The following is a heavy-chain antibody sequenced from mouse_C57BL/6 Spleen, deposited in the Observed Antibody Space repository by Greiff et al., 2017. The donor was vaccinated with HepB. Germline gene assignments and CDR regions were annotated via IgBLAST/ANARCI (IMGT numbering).Heavy chain of an antibody. J-gene: IGHJ4*01. D-gene: IGHD1-1*01. CDR1: GYTFTSYW. CDR2: IHPNSGST. CDR3: ARGGTTVVKDFMDY. V-gene: IGHV1-64*01. Sequence: QVQLQQSGAELVKPGASVKLSCKASGYTFTSYWMHWVKQRPGQGLEWIGMIHPNSGSTNYNEKFKSKATLTVDKSSSTAYMQLSSLTSEDSAVYYCARGGTTVVKDFMDYWGQGTSVTVSS.